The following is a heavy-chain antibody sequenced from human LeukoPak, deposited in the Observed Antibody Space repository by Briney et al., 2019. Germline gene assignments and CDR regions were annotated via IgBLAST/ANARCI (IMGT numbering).Heavy chain of an antibody. V-gene: IGHV1-69*05. CDR1: GGTFSSYV. D-gene: IGHD6-19*01. CDR3: ARAVAVYYYYYMDV. J-gene: IGHJ6*03. CDR2: IIPICGTA. Sequence: SVKVSCKASGGTFSSYVISWVRQAPGQGLEGMGGIIPICGTANYAQMLQRRVTTTTDESTSTAYMELSSLRSEDTAMYYRARAVAVYYYYYMDVWGKGTTVTVSS.